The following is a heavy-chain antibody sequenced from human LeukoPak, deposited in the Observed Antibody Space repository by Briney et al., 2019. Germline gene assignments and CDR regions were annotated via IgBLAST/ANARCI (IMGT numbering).Heavy chain of an antibody. Sequence: SQTLSLTCTVSGGSISSGDYYWSWIRQPPGKGLEWIGYIYYSGSTYYNPSLKSRVTISVDTSKNQFSLKLSSVTAADTAVYYCAREMDRGDHIAVVPAAPPGMDVWGKGTTVIVSS. V-gene: IGHV4-30-4*01. D-gene: IGHD2-2*01. J-gene: IGHJ6*04. CDR1: GGSISSGDYY. CDR2: IYYSGST. CDR3: AREMDRGDHIAVVPAAPPGMDV.